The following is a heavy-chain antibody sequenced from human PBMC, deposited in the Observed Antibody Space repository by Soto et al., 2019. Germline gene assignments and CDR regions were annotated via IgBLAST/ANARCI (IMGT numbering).Heavy chain of an antibody. V-gene: IGHV4-61*01. J-gene: IGHJ5*02. Sequence: XETLSLTFTVSGGSVSSGSYYWSWIRQPPGKGLEWIGYIYYSGSTNYNPSLKSRVTISVDTSKNQFSLKLSSVTAADTAVYYCAREYSSSSSWFDPWGQGTLVTVS. CDR3: AREYSSSSSWFDP. CDR2: IYYSGST. CDR1: GGSVSSGSYY. D-gene: IGHD6-6*01.